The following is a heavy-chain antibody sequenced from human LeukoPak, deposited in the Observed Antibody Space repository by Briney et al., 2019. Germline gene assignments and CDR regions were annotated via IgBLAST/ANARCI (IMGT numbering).Heavy chain of an antibody. CDR2: ISGSGGST. J-gene: IGHJ4*02. CDR3: AKGGPRGIAAAGTYDY. Sequence: GGSLRLSCAASGFTFSSYGMSWVRQAPGKGLEWVSAISGSGGSTYYADSVKGRFTISRDNSKNTLYLQMNSLRAEDTAVYYCAKGGPRGIAAAGTYDYWGQGTLVTVSS. V-gene: IGHV3-23*01. D-gene: IGHD6-13*01. CDR1: GFTFSSYG.